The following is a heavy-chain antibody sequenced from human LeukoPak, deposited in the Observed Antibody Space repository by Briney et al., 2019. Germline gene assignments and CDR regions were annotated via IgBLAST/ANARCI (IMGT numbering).Heavy chain of an antibody. D-gene: IGHD3-10*01. CDR3: ARSGWPMGGFDP. V-gene: IGHV4-39*01. Sequence: KSSETLSLICTVSGDSISSETYHWGWIRQPPGQGLQWIGSIYYAGSTYYNPSIKSRVSIYVDPSKDQFSMKLSPVPAADTAVYYCARSGWPMGGFDPWGQGILVTVSS. CDR1: GDSISSETYH. CDR2: IYYAGST. J-gene: IGHJ5*02.